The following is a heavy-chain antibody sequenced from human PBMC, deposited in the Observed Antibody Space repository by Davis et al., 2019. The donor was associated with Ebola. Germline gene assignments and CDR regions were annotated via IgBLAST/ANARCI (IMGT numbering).Heavy chain of an antibody. Sequence: AASVKVSCKASGYTFTSYYMHWVRQAPGQGLEWMGIINPSGGSTSNAQKLEGRVTMTRDTSTSTVYMELSSLRSEDTAVYYCARGARDIGVVVAATPFDYWGQGTLVTVSS. V-gene: IGHV1-46*04. CDR3: ARGARDIGVVVAATPFDY. J-gene: IGHJ4*02. CDR2: INPSGGST. CDR1: GYTFTSYY. D-gene: IGHD2-15*01.